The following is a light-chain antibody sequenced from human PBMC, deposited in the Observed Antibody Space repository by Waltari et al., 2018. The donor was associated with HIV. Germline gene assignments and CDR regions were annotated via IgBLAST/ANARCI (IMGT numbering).Light chain of an antibody. CDR1: DSDFGIYNF. Sequence: SAVTQPASVSGLPGQSITISCSGDDSDFGIYNFLSWYQQFPGEPPKLILYAFDSRASGISHRFSGSKSANTASLTISALRAEDEGHYYCASFLGDNTIVFGGGTKVTVL. CDR2: AFD. CDR3: ASFLGDNTIV. V-gene: IGLV2-14*03. J-gene: IGLJ2*01.